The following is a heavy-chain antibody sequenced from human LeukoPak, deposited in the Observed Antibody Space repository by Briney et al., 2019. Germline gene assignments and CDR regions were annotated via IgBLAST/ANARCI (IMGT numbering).Heavy chain of an antibody. Sequence: SETLSLTCTVSGGSIINHYWSWIRQPAGKGLEWIGRIYSSGSANYSPSLKSRVSMSIDTSNNHFSLNLTSVTAADTALYFCARDVRYASGWSTPESWGRGTLVTVSS. J-gene: IGHJ5*02. CDR1: GGSIINHY. V-gene: IGHV4-4*07. CDR2: IYSSGSA. CDR3: ARDVRYASGWSTPES. D-gene: IGHD6-19*01.